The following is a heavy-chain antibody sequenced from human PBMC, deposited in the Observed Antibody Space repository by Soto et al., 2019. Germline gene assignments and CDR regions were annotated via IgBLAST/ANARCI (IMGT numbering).Heavy chain of an antibody. J-gene: IGHJ6*03. CDR3: ARAFCSSTSCYAENYYYYMDV. CDR2: ISSSGSTI. V-gene: IGHV3-11*01. D-gene: IGHD2-2*01. Sequence: GGSLRLSCAASGFTFSDYYMSWIRQAPGKGLEWVSYISSSGSTIYYADSVKGRFTISRDNAKNSLYLQMNSLRAEDTAVYYCARAFCSSTSCYAENYYYYMDVWGKGTTVTVSS. CDR1: GFTFSDYY.